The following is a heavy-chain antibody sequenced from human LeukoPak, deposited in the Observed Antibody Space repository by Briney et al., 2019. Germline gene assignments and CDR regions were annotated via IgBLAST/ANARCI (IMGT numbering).Heavy chain of an antibody. Sequence: ASVKVSCKASGYTFTSYGITWVRQAPGQGLEWMGWMNPNSGNTGYAQKFQGRVTITRNTSISTAYMELSSLRSEDTAVYYCARGSGSWYYYYYYMDVWGKGTTVTISS. CDR2: MNPNSGNT. CDR3: ARGSGSWYYYYYYMDV. D-gene: IGHD6-13*01. J-gene: IGHJ6*03. V-gene: IGHV1-8*03. CDR1: GYTFTSYG.